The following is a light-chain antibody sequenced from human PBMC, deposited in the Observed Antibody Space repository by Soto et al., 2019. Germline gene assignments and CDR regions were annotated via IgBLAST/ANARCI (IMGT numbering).Light chain of an antibody. Sequence: EIVLTQSPGTLSLSPVERATLSCRASQSVSNNYLAWYQHKPGQAPRLLIYDTSTRVAGIPARFTGSGSGTDFTLTISRLEPEDFAVYYCQQYGSSPRTFGQGTKVDIK. CDR2: DTS. CDR1: QSVSNNY. J-gene: IGKJ1*01. CDR3: QQYGSSPRT. V-gene: IGKV3-20*01.